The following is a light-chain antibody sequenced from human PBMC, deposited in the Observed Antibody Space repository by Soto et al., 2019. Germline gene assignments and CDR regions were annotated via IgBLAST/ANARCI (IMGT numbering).Light chain of an antibody. J-gene: IGKJ5*01. V-gene: IGKV2-28*01. Sequence: ETLLTQSPLTLPVTPGEPASISCRSSQSLLYNNTYNYLDWYVQKPGQSPQLLIYFGSNRAPGVPDRFSGSGSGTDFTLKINRVEAEDVGTYYCMQALQSLTFGQGTRLEIK. CDR2: FGS. CDR3: MQALQSLT. CDR1: QSLLYNNTYNY.